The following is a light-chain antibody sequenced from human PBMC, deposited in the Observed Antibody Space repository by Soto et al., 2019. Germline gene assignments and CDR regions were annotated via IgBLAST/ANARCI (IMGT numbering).Light chain of an antibody. J-gene: IGKJ1*01. CDR3: QQDGSSPWT. CDR1: QSVRSSY. V-gene: IGKV3-20*01. CDR2: DPT. Sequence: EIVLTQSPGTLSLSPGERATLSCRASQSVRSSYLAWYQQNPGQPPRLLIYDPTNRATGIPDRFSGSGSGTDFTLTISRLAPEDFAVYYHQQDGSSPWTFGQGTKVEIK.